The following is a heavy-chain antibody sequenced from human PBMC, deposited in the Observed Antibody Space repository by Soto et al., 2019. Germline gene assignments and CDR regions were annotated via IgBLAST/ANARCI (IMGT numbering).Heavy chain of an antibody. D-gene: IGHD5-18*01. V-gene: IGHV4-59*01. CDR2: MYNTGST. Sequence: SETLSLTCTVSGGSISGYYWSWIRQPPGKGLEWIGYMYNTGSTDYNPSLKSRVTISVDTSKNQFSLKLSSVTAADTAVYYCARRRGYSYGYADCWGQGTLVTVSS. CDR3: ARRRGYSYGYADC. J-gene: IGHJ4*02. CDR1: GGSISGYY.